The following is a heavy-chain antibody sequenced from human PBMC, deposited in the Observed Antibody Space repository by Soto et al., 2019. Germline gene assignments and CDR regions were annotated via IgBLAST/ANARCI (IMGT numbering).Heavy chain of an antibody. V-gene: IGHV1-18*01. CDR3: ARGRYGDY. D-gene: IGHD1-1*01. Sequence: QVHLVQSGAEVKNPGPSGKVPCKGSGNAFTTYGTTWVRQAPGQGLEWMGWIGAHNGNTNYAQKLQGRVTVTRDTSTSTAYMELRSLRSDDTAVYYCARGRYGDYWGQGALVTVSS. J-gene: IGHJ4*02. CDR1: GNAFTTYG. CDR2: IGAHNGNT.